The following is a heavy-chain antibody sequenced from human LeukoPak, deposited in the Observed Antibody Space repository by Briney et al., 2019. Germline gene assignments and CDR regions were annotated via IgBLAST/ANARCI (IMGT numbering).Heavy chain of an antibody. Sequence: PGGSLRLSCAASGFTFSSYSMNWVRQAPGKGLEWVSPISSSSSYIYYADSVKGRFTISRDNAKNSLYLQMNSLRAEVTAVYYCAKDAGGWFDPWGQGTLVTVSS. J-gene: IGHJ5*02. CDR3: AKDAGGWFDP. V-gene: IGHV3-21*01. CDR1: GFTFSSYS. CDR2: ISSSSSYI. D-gene: IGHD1-14*01.